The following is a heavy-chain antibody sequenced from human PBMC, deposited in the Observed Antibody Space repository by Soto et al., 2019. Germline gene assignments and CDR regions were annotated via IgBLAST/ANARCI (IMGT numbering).Heavy chain of an antibody. J-gene: IGHJ4*02. CDR1: GYTFTSYG. CDR2: ISAYNGNT. CDR3: AREKRLAGGYSGYGSDY. V-gene: IGHV1-18*01. Sequence: GASVKVSCKASGYTFTSYGISWVRQAPGQRLEWMGWISAYNGNTNYAQKLQGRVTMTTDTSTSTAYMELRSLRSDDTAVYYCAREKRLAGGYSGYGSDYWGQGTLVTVSS. D-gene: IGHD5-12*01.